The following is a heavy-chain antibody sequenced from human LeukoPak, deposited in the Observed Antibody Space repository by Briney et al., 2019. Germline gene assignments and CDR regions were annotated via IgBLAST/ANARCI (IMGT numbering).Heavy chain of an antibody. CDR1: GGSISSYY. CDR2: IYTSGST. CDR3: ARDQGACSSTSCYRWFDP. Sequence: SETLSLTCTVSGGSISSYYWSWIRQPAGKGLEWIGRIYTSGSTNYNPSLKSRVTMSVDTSKNQFSLKLSSVTAADTAVYYCARDQGACSSTSCYRWFDPWGQGTLVTVSS. V-gene: IGHV4-4*07. D-gene: IGHD2-2*01. J-gene: IGHJ5*02.